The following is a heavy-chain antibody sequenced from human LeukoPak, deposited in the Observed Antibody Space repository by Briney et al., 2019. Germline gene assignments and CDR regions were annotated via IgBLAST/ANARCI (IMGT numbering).Heavy chain of an antibody. CDR1: GFTFSSYA. CDR2: IWYDGSNK. V-gene: IGHV3-33*08. D-gene: IGHD2-21*02. CDR3: VRVVTVSNTDPAFDI. Sequence: GGSLRLSCAASGFTFSSYAMHWVRQAPGKGLEWVAVIWYDGSNKHYADSVKGRFTISRDNSKSTLYLQMNSLRAEDTAVYYCVRVVTVSNTDPAFDIWGQGTMVTVSS. J-gene: IGHJ3*02.